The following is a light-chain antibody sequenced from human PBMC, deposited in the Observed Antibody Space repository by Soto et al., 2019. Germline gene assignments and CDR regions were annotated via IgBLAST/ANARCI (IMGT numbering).Light chain of an antibody. J-gene: IGLJ2*01. CDR3: SSYTSSSPVV. CDR2: DVS. Sequence: QSALTQPASVSGSPGQSITISCTGTSSDVGVYNYVSWYQQHPRKAPKLMIYDVSNRPSGVSNRFSGSKSGNTASLTISGLQAEDEADYYCSSYTSSSPVVFGGGTKLTVL. CDR1: SSDVGVYNY. V-gene: IGLV2-14*01.